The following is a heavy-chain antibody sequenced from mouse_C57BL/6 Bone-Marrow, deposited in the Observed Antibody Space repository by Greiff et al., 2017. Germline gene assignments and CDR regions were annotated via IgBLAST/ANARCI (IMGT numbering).Heavy chain of an antibody. CDR1: GYTFTSYW. V-gene: IGHV1-59*01. CDR3: AAYGNFAY. Sequence: QVQLQQPGAELVRPGTSVKLSCKASGYTFTSYWMPWVKQRPGQGLEWIGVIDPSDSYTNYNQKFKGKATLTVDTSSSTAYMQLSSLTSEDSAVDYCAAYGNFAYWGQGTLVTVSA. D-gene: IGHD2-1*01. CDR2: IDPSDSYT. J-gene: IGHJ3*01.